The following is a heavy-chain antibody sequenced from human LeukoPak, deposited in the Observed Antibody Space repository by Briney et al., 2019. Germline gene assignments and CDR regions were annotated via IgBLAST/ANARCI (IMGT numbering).Heavy chain of an antibody. J-gene: IGHJ6*04. CDR1: GFTFSSYG. D-gene: IGHD1-1*01. CDR2: IAYDGNNT. Sequence: PGGSLRLSCAASGFTFSSYGTHWVRQAPGKGLEWVAVIAYDGNNTYYGDSVRGRFTISRDNSKKMVYLEMNSLRVEDTAVYYCAKTGMLRRVGYLDVWGKGTAVIVSS. V-gene: IGHV3-30*02. CDR3: AKTGMLRRVGYLDV.